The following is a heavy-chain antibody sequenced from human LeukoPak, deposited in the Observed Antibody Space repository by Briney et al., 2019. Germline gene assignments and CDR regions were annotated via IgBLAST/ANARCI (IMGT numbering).Heavy chain of an antibody. CDR2: IYTTGST. CDR3: ARGDYGRGWYYFDY. CDR1: GGSISNGRFY. V-gene: IGHV4-61*02. J-gene: IGHJ4*02. Sequence: PSETLSLTCTVSGGSISNGRFYWSWIRQPAGKGLEWIGRIYTTGSTNYNPSLKSRVTISVDTSKNQFSLKLSSVTAADTAVYYCARGDYGRGWYYFDYWGQGTLVTVSS. D-gene: IGHD3-10*02.